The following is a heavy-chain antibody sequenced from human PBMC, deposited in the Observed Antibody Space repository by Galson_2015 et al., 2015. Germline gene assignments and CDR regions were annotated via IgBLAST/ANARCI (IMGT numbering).Heavy chain of an antibody. CDR2: ISWNSGSI. Sequence: SLRLSCAASGFTFDDYAMHWVRQAPGKGLEWVSGISWNSGSIGYADSVKGRFTISRDNAKNSLYLQMDSLRAEDTALYYCAKDLGPRPWGWFDPWGQGTLVTVSS. CDR3: AKDLGPRPWGWFDP. V-gene: IGHV3-9*01. J-gene: IGHJ5*02. CDR1: GFTFDDYA. D-gene: IGHD3-16*01.